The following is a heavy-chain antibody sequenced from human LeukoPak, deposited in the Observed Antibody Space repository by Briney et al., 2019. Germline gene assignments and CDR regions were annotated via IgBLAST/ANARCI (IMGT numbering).Heavy chain of an antibody. J-gene: IGHJ4*02. CDR2: INANNGKT. V-gene: IGHV1-18*01. Sequence: ASVKVSCKASGYTFTRYGISWVRQAPGQGLEWMGWINANNGKTNYAQKFQGRVTMTRDTSTNTVSMELRSLKSDDTAVYYCARESLGGGGNLGFWGQGTLVIVSS. CDR1: GYTFTRYG. D-gene: IGHD4-23*01. CDR3: ARESLGGGGNLGF.